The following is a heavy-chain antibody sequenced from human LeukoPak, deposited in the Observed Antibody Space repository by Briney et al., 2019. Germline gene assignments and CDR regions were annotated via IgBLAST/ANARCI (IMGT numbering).Heavy chain of an antibody. V-gene: IGHV1-18*01. CDR3: ARGQSMYY. CDR1: GYTFNNYF. Sequence: GASVKVSCKASGYTFNNYFISWVRQAPGRGFEWVGWISPHSHTTHYAEKVQGRVTMTTDTSTTTVYMELRSLRSDDTAVYFCARGQSMYYWGQGTPVTVSS. J-gene: IGHJ4*02. D-gene: IGHD2-8*01. CDR2: ISPHSHTT.